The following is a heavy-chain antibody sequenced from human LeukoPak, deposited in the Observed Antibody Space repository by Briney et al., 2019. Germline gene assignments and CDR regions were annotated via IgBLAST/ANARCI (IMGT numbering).Heavy chain of an antibody. CDR2: IRPDGSEQ. D-gene: IGHD3-16*01. CDR1: GFTFSNYW. J-gene: IGHJ4*02. CDR3: ARGGGRSSCDY. V-gene: IGHV3-7*01. Sequence: GGSLRLSCATSGFTFSNYWMTWVRQAPGRWLEWVANIRPDGSEQFYVDSVKGRFTISRDNAKNTLYLQMNSLRAEDTAVYYCARGGGRSSCDYWGQGTLVTVSS.